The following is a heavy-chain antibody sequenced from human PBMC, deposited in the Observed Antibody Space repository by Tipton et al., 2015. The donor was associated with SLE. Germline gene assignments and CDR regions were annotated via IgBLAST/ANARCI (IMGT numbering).Heavy chain of an antibody. Sequence: TLSLTCTVSGGAFMTSTNYWAWIRQPPGKALEWIGYVYYAGSNYNPSLKSRVILSVDTSKNLISVRLSSVTAADTAIYYCARDRTGYGMDVWGQGTTVIVSS. V-gene: IGHV4-61*01. CDR3: ARDRTGYGMDV. CDR1: GGAFMTSTNY. D-gene: IGHD1-14*01. CDR2: VYYAGS. J-gene: IGHJ6*02.